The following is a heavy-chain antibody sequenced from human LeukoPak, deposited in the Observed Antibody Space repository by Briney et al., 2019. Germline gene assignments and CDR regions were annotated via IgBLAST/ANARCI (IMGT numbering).Heavy chain of an antibody. V-gene: IGHV3-7*01. Sequence: GGSLRLSCAASGFTVSSNYMSWVRQAPGRGLEWVANIKQDGSEKYYVDSVKGRFTISRDNAKNSLYLQMNSLRAEDTAVYYCASLGGSGSYYNLYYYYYMDVWGKGTTVTVSS. J-gene: IGHJ6*03. CDR2: IKQDGSEK. D-gene: IGHD3-10*01. CDR3: ASLGGSGSYYNLYYYYYMDV. CDR1: GFTVSSNY.